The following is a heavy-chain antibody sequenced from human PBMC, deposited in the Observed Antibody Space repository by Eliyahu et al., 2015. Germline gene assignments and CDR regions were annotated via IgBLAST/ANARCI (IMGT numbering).Heavy chain of an antibody. Sequence: EVQLVQSGAEVKKPGESLKISCKGSGYSFTSYWIGWXRQXPGKGLEXMGITYPGDSDTRYSPSFQGQVTISADKSISTAYLQWSSLKASDTAMYYCARSYSSSPIWGRNAEYFQHWGQGTLVTVSS. D-gene: IGHD6-6*01. V-gene: IGHV5-51*01. CDR1: GYSFTSYW. CDR3: ARSYSSSPIWGRNAEYFQH. J-gene: IGHJ1*01. CDR2: TYPGDSDT.